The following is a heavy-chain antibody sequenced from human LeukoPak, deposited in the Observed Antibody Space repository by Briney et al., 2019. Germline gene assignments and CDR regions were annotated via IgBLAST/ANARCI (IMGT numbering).Heavy chain of an antibody. CDR3: ARDQVQLERRGIRRYGWFDP. D-gene: IGHD1-1*01. CDR1: GYTFTSYD. V-gene: IGHV1-18*01. CDR2: ISAYNGNT. J-gene: IGHJ5*02. Sequence: ASVKVSCKASGYTFTSYDINWVRQAPGQGLEWMGWISAYNGNTNYAQKLQGRVTMTTDTSTSTAYMELRSLRSDDTAVYYCARDQVQLERRGIRRYGWFDPWGQGTLVTVSS.